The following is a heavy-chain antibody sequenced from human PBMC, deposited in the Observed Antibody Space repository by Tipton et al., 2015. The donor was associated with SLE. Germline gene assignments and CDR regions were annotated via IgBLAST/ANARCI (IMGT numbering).Heavy chain of an antibody. D-gene: IGHD3-10*01. CDR2: IFHSGST. J-gene: IGHJ5*02. Sequence: TLSLTCTVSGDSIRTNDYYWAWIRQPPGKGLEWIGSIFHSGSTYYNPSLKRRVTASIDTSKNQFSLKLTSVTAAATAVYYCARHRWSRETMAVDWFDPWGQGTLVTVSS. V-gene: IGHV4-39*07. CDR3: ARHRWSRETMAVDWFDP. CDR1: GDSIRTNDYY.